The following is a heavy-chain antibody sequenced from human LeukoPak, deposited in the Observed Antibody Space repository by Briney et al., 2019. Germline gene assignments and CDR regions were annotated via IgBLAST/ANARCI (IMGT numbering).Heavy chain of an antibody. Sequence: PGGSLRLSCAASGFTFSSYGMNWVRQAPGKGLEWLSYISTSGTTIYFADSVKGRFIISRDNAKSSLYLQMNSLRDEDTAVYYCARDWSFSFDYWGQGTLVTVSS. CDR1: GFTFSSYG. CDR3: ARDWSFSFDY. CDR2: ISTSGTTI. J-gene: IGHJ4*02. D-gene: IGHD1-26*01. V-gene: IGHV3-48*02.